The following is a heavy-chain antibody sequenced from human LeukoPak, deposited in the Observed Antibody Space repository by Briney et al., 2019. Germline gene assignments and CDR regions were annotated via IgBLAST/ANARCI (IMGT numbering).Heavy chain of an antibody. Sequence: GGSLRLSCAASGFTFNNYAMSWVRQAPGKGLEWVSAISGNGRSTYYADSVKGRFTISRDNARNSLYLQMNSLRAEDTAVYYCARYGGNSYFDYWAQGTLVTVSS. D-gene: IGHD4-23*01. CDR3: ARYGGNSYFDY. CDR1: GFTFNNYA. CDR2: ISGNGRST. V-gene: IGHV3-23*01. J-gene: IGHJ4*02.